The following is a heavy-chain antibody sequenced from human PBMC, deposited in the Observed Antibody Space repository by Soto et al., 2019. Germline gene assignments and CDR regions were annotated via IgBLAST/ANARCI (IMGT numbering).Heavy chain of an antibody. CDR3: AKVRRDFAWLSELDYFDY. D-gene: IGHD3-9*01. J-gene: IGHJ4*02. V-gene: IGHV3-23*01. CDR2: ISVGGGST. CDR1: GFAFDING. Sequence: GGSLRLSCAASGFAFDINGMTWVRQVPGQGLERVSAISVGGGSTYYAAPVKGRFTISRDNSKNMLYLQMYSLRAEDAAVSYSAKVRRDFAWLSELDYFDYWGQGTPVTVSS.